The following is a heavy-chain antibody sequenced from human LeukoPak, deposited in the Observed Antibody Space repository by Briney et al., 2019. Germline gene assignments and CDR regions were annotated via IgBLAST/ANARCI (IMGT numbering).Heavy chain of an antibody. CDR1: GYTFTDYY. D-gene: IGHD1-26*01. V-gene: IGHV1-2*02. CDR3: ARVATLQNGMDV. J-gene: IGHJ6*02. CDR2: INPNSGGT. Sequence: ASVKVSCKSPGYTFTDYYMHWVRQAPGQGLEWMGWINPNSGGTNYAQKFRGRVTMTRDTSISTTYMELRRLISDDTAVYYCARVATLQNGMDVWGQGTTVTVSS.